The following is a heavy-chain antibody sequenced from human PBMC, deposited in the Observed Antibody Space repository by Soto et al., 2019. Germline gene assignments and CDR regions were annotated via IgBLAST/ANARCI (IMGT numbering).Heavy chain of an antibody. Sequence: QVQLVESGGGVVQPGRSLRLSCAASGFTFSSYGMHWVRQAPGKGLEWVAVIWYDGSNKYYADSVKGRFTISRDNSKNTLYLQMNRLRAEDTAVYYCARDASFYGRDYFDYWGQGTLVTVAS. J-gene: IGHJ4*02. V-gene: IGHV3-33*01. CDR2: IWYDGSNK. CDR1: GFTFSSYG. CDR3: ARDASFYGRDYFDY. D-gene: IGHD4-17*01.